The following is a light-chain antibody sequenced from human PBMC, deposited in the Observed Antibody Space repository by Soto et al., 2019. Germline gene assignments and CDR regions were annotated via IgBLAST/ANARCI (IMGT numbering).Light chain of an antibody. CDR1: QSVSTN. V-gene: IGKV3-15*01. CDR2: GAS. CDR3: QQYNNWPPGT. Sequence: EIVMTQSPATLSVSPGERATFSCRVSQSVSTNLAWYQQKPGLAPRLLIYGASTRATGIPARFSGSGSGTEFTLTISSLQSEDSAVYYCQQYNNWPPGTFGQGTRLEIK. J-gene: IGKJ2*01.